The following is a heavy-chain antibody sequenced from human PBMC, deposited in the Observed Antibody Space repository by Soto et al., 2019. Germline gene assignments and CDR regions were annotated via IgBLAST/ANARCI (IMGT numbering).Heavy chain of an antibody. Sequence: SETLSLTCAVYGGSFSGYYWSWIRQPPGKGLEWIGEINHSGSTNYNPSLKSRVTISVDTSKNQFSLKLSSVTAADTAVYYCARGPPVTMIVVVNTTDFDYWGQGTLVTVS. D-gene: IGHD3-22*01. J-gene: IGHJ4*02. V-gene: IGHV4-34*01. CDR3: ARGPPVTMIVVVNTTDFDY. CDR1: GGSFSGYY. CDR2: INHSGST.